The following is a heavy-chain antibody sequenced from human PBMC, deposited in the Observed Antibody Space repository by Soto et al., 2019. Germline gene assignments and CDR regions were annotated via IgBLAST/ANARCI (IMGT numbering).Heavy chain of an antibody. J-gene: IGHJ6*02. V-gene: IGHV3-30*18. CDR3: AKDHTCLYWAAAEGYYYGMDV. Sequence: GGSLRLSCAASGFTFSSYGMHWVRQAPGKGLEWVAVISYDGSNKYYADSVKGRFTISRDNSKNTLYLQMNSLRVGDTAVYYCAKDHTCLYWAAAEGYYYGMDVWGQGTTVTVSS. CDR1: GFTFSSYG. D-gene: IGHD6-13*01. CDR2: ISYDGSNK.